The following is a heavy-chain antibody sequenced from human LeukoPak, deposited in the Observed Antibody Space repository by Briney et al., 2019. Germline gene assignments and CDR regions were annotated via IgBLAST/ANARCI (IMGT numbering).Heavy chain of an antibody. CDR2: IYYSGST. Sequence: PSETLSLTCTVSGGSISSYYWSWIRQPPGKGLEWIGYIYYSGSTNYNPSLKSRVTISVDTSKNQFSLKLSSVTAADTAVYYCARGRDMVRGVIPHYFAYWGQGTLVTVSS. CDR1: GGSISSYY. CDR3: ARGRDMVRGVIPHYFAY. D-gene: IGHD3-10*01. J-gene: IGHJ4*02. V-gene: IGHV4-59*01.